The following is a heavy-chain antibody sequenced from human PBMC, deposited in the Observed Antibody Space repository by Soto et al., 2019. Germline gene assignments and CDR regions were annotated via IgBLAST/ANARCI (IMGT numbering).Heavy chain of an antibody. D-gene: IGHD2-2*01. V-gene: IGHV1-18*01. CDR2: ISAYNGNT. J-gene: IGHJ5*02. CDR3: ARDRVVVVPANNSFDP. CDR1: GYTFTSYG. Sequence: QVQLVQSGAEVKKPGASVKVSCKASGYTFTSYGISWVRQPPGQGLEWMGWISAYNGNTNYAQMLQGRGTMTTDTATGTAYMELRRLRPHDTAVYYCARDRVVVVPANNSFDPWGQGTLVTVSS.